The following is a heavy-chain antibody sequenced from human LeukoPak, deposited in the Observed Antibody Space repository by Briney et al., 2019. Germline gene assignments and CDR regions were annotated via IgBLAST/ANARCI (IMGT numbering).Heavy chain of an antibody. CDR2: IYHSGST. V-gene: IGHV4-30-2*01. J-gene: IGHJ6*02. CDR1: GVSISSGGYS. D-gene: IGHD4-11*01. CDR3: ARGPVINGMDV. Sequence: SQTLSLTCAVSGVSISSGGYSWSWIRQPPGKGLEWIGYIYHSGSTYYNPSLKSRVTISVDRSKNQFSLKLSSVTAADTAVYYCARGPVINGMDVWGQGTTVTVSS.